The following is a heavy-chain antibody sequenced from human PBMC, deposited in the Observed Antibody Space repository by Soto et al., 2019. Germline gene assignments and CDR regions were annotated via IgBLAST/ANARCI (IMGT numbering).Heavy chain of an antibody. CDR2: IWYDGSNK. CDR3: ARDRMTTVTRYFDY. Sequence: GGSLRLSCAASGFTFSSYGMHWVRQAPGKGLEWVAVIWYDGSNKYYADSVKGRFTISRDNSKNTLYLQMNSLRAEDTAVYYCARDRMTTVTRYFDYWGQGTLVTVSS. J-gene: IGHJ4*02. V-gene: IGHV3-33*08. D-gene: IGHD4-4*01. CDR1: GFTFSSYG.